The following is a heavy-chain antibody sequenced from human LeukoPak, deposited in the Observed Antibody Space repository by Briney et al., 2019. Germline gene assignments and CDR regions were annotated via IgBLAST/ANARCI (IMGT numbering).Heavy chain of an antibody. D-gene: IGHD6-19*01. V-gene: IGHV1-2*02. J-gene: IGHJ6*03. CDR2: INPNSGGT. CDR3: ARGFQTPSSGWSHYYYYYYMDV. Sequence: ASVKVSCKASGYTFTGYYMHWVRQAPGQGLEWMGWINPNSGGTNYAQKFQGRVTMTRDTSISTAYMELSRLRSDDSAVFYCARGFQTPSSGWSHYYYYYYMDVWGKRTTVTVS. CDR1: GYTFTGYY.